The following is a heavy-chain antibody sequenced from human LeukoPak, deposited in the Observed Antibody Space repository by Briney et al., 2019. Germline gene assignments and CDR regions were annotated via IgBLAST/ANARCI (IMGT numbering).Heavy chain of an antibody. CDR3: ARDLRKQGFWS. CDR2: IYSGGST. D-gene: IGHD3-3*01. J-gene: IGHJ4*02. CDR1: GFNVSSNY. Sequence: GGSLRLSCAASGFNVSSNYMSWVRQAPGKGLEWVSIIYSGGSTDYADSVKGRFTISIDKSKNTLFLQMSSLRAEDMAVYYCARDLRKQGFWSWGQGTLVTVSS. V-gene: IGHV3-66*01.